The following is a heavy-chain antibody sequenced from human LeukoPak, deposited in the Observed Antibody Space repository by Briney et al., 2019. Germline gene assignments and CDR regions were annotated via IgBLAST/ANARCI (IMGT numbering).Heavy chain of an antibody. J-gene: IGHJ4*02. D-gene: IGHD5-18*01. CDR1: GFTFSSYA. V-gene: IGHV3-30-3*01. CDR2: ISYDGSNK. Sequence: GGSLRLSCAASGFTFSSYAMHWVRQAPGKGLEWVAVISYDGSNKYYADSVKGRFTISRDNSKNTLYLQMNSLRAEDTAVYYCAKDPQLWSYYFDYWGQGTLVTVSS. CDR3: AKDPQLWSYYFDY.